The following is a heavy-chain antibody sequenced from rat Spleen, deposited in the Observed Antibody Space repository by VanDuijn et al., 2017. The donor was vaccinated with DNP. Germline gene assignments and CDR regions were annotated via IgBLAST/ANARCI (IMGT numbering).Heavy chain of an antibody. Sequence: EVQLVESGGGLVQPGRSLKLSCAASGFTFSNYDMAWIRQVPGKGLEWIASITSGTGTISYAVAVKGRFMISRDDSKSTLSLQMNSLRSEDMATYYCARYSLIKRMWDYWGQGVTVTVSS. V-gene: IGHV5-25*01. CDR1: GFTFSNYD. D-gene: IGHD1-2*01. CDR3: ARYSLIKRMWDY. CDR2: ITSGTGTI. J-gene: IGHJ2*01.